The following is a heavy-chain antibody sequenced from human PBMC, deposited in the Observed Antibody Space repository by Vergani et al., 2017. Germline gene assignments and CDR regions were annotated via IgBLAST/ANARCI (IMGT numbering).Heavy chain of an antibody. CDR1: GGSISSSSYY. D-gene: IGHD5-24*01. Sequence: QLQLQESGPGLVKPSETLSLTCTVSGGSISSSSYYWGWIRQPPGKGLEWIGSIYYSGSTYYNPSLKSRVTISVDKSKNQFSLKLSSVTAADTAVYYCATSRGGEMATINAWGGFGLQIFDYWGQGTLVTVSS. J-gene: IGHJ4*02. CDR2: IYYSGST. V-gene: IGHV4-39*07. CDR3: ATSRGGEMATINAWGGFGLQIFDY.